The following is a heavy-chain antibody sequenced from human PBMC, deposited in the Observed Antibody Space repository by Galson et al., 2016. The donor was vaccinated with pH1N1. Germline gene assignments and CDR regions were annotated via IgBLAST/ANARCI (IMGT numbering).Heavy chain of an antibody. D-gene: IGHD4-17*01. Sequence: LRLSCAASGSNSDYNMNWVRLAPGKGLEWVSSISGSGGRKHYADSVQGRFIISRDNSKNTLYLQMNSLRAGDTALYFCAKGGYGDYGLDVFDIWGQGTMAIVSS. V-gene: IGHV3-23*01. CDR3: AKGGYGDYGLDVFDI. CDR1: GSNSDYN. CDR2: ISGSGGRK. J-gene: IGHJ3*02.